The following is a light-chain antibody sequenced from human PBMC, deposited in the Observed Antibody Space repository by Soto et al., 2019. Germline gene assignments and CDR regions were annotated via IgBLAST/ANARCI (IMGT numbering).Light chain of an antibody. V-gene: IGKV3-20*01. CDR3: QQYGTLIT. CDR1: QSINRH. Sequence: EIVLTQSPATLSLSPGERATLSCRASQSINRHLAWYRQKPGQAPRLLIYGASTRATGIPARFSGSGSGTDFTLTISRLEPADSAVYYCQQYGTLITFGQGTRLEIK. J-gene: IGKJ5*01. CDR2: GAS.